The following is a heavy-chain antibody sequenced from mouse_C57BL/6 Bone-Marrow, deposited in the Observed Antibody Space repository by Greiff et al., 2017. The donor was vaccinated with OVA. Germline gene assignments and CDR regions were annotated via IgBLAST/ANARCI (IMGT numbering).Heavy chain of an antibody. CDR2: ISNGGGST. CDR1: GFTFSDYY. J-gene: IGHJ3*01. Sequence: EVKLVESGGGLVQPGGSLKLSCAASGFTFSDYYMYWVRQTPEKRLEWVAYISNGGGSTYYPDTVKGRFTISRDNAKNTLYLQMSRLKSEDTAMYYCARSYYSNYVAWFAYWGQGTLVTVSA. D-gene: IGHD2-5*01. V-gene: IGHV5-12*01. CDR3: ARSYYSNYVAWFAY.